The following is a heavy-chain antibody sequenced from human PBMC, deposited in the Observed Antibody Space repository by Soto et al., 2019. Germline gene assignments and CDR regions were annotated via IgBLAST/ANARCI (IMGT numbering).Heavy chain of an antibody. CDR3: ASSYGSGYRAFDY. V-gene: IGHV1-69*02. CDR1: GDPFTFYS. Sequence: QVQLVQSGAEVKRPGSSVKVSCTASGDPFTFYSINWVRQAPGLGLEWMGRINPILSMSNYAQRFQGRVTMTADKSTSTAYMELSSLRSEDTAIYYCASSYGSGYRAFDYWGQGALVTVSS. D-gene: IGHD3-10*01. J-gene: IGHJ4*02. CDR2: INPILSMS.